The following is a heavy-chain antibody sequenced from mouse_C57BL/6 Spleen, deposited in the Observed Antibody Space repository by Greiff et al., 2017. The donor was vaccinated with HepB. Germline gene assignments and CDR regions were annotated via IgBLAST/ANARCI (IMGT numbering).Heavy chain of an antibody. CDR1: GYTFTDYN. Sequence: EVQLHQSGPELVKPGASVKMSCKASGYTFTDYNMHWVKQSHGKSLEWIGYINPNNGGTSYNQKFKGKATLTVNKSSSTAYMELRSLTSEDSAVYYCARGGLGRYFDVWGTGTTVTVSS. J-gene: IGHJ1*03. D-gene: IGHD4-1*01. V-gene: IGHV1-22*01. CDR2: INPNNGGT. CDR3: ARGGLGRYFDV.